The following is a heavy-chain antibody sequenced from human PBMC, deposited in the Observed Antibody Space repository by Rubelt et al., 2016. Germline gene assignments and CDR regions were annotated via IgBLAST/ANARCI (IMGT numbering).Heavy chain of an antibody. CDR2: ISSTSDYI. D-gene: IGHD4-23*01. CDR3: ARAMYGGNSEAYGMDV. V-gene: IGHV3-21*01. J-gene: IGHJ6*02. Sequence: GKGLEWVSSISSTSDYIYYADSVKGRFTISRDNAKNSLYLQINSLRAEDTAVYYCARAMYGGNSEAYGMDVRGQGTTVTVSS.